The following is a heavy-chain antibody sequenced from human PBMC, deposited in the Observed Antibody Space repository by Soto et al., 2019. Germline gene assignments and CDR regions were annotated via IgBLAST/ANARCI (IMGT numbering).Heavy chain of an antibody. CDR2: IYYSGST. Sequence: PSETLSLTCTVSGGSISSGGYYWSWIRQHPGKGLEWIGYIYYSGSTYYNPSLKSRVTISVDTSKNQFSLKLSSVTAADTAVYYFARSPGRRCSFDYWGQGPLVTVSS. D-gene: IGHD3-10*02. J-gene: IGHJ4*02. CDR1: GGSISSGGYY. V-gene: IGHV4-31*03. CDR3: ARSPGRRCSFDY.